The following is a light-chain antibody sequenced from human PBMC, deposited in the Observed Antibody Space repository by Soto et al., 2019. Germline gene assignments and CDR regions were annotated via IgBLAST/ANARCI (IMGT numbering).Light chain of an antibody. Sequence: DIQLTQSPSSVSASVGDRVTITCRASRDISSWLAWYQQKPGQAPNILVFAASTLQRGVPTRFSGRGSGTEFTLTIDSLQPEDFATYCCQQADSLPLTFGGGTKVDIK. V-gene: IGKV1-12*01. CDR2: AAS. CDR3: QQADSLPLT. CDR1: RDISSW. J-gene: IGKJ4*01.